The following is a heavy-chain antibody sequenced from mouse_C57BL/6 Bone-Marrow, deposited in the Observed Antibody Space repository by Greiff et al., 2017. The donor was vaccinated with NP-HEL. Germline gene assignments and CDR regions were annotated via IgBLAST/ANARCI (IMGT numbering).Heavy chain of an antibody. CDR1: GYAFTNYL. J-gene: IGHJ3*01. CDR3: ARSSGFAY. CDR2: INPGSGGT. V-gene: IGHV1-54*01. Sequence: QVQLQQSGAELVRPGTSVTVSCKASGYAFTNYLIEWVKQRPGQGLEWIGVINPGSGGTNYNEKFKGKATLTADKSSSTAYMQLSSLTSEDSAVYFCARSSGFAYWGQGTLVTVSA.